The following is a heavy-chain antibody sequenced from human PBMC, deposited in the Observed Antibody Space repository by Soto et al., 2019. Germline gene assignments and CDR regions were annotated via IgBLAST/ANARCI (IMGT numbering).Heavy chain of an antibody. J-gene: IGHJ3*02. Sequence: EVQLLESGGGLVQPGGSLRLSCAASGFTFSSYAMSWVRQAPGKGLEWVSAISGSGGSTYYADSVKGRFTISRDNSRNTLYRQMNSLRAEDTAVYYCAKDALPSYYYDSSGPADIWGQGTMVTVSS. D-gene: IGHD3-22*01. V-gene: IGHV3-23*01. CDR3: AKDALPSYYYDSSGPADI. CDR2: ISGSGGST. CDR1: GFTFSSYA.